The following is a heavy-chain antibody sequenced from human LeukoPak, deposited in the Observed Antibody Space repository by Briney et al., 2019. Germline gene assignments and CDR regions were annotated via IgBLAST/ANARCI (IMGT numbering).Heavy chain of an antibody. CDR1: GFTFSTSA. J-gene: IGHJ4*02. D-gene: IGHD3-3*01. CDR2: IVVGSGNT. CDR3: AAEGPHDFFDY. Sequence: ASVKVSCKASGFTFSTSAVQWVRQARGQRLEWIGWIVVGSGNTHYALKFQERVTITRDVSTNTAYMELSSLRSEDTAVYYCAAEGPHDFFDYWGQGALVTVSS. V-gene: IGHV1-58*01.